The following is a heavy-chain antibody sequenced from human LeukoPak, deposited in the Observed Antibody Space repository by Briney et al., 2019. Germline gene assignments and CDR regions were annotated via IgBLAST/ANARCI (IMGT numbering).Heavy chain of an antibody. CDR2: IRSKANSYAT. D-gene: IGHD3-10*01. V-gene: IGHV3-73*01. CDR1: GFTFSGSA. Sequence: GGSLRLSCAASGFTFSGSAMHWVRQASGKGLEWVGRIRSKANSYATAYAASVKGRFTTSRDDSKNTAYLQMNSLKTEDTAVYYCSGSYVYNWFDPWGQGTLVTVSS. CDR3: SGSYVYNWFDP. J-gene: IGHJ5*02.